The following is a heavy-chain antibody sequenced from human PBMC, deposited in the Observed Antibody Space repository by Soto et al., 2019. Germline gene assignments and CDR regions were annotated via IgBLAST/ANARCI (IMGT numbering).Heavy chain of an antibody. V-gene: IGHV1-18*01. CDR3: AREYYYDSSGYYRPYYFDY. J-gene: IGHJ4*02. Sequence: GASVKVSCKTSGYTFTNFGISCVRHAPGQGLECMGWISPYNGNTNYAQKFQGRVTMTTDTSTSTAYMELRSLRSDDTAVYYCAREYYYDSSGYYRPYYFDYWGQGTLVTVSS. CDR1: GYTFTNFG. CDR2: ISPYNGNT. D-gene: IGHD3-22*01.